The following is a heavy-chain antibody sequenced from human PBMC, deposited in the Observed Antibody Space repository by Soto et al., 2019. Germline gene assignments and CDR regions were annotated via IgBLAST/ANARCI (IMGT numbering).Heavy chain of an antibody. D-gene: IGHD6-13*01. CDR1: GGSISSSNW. Sequence: PSETLSLTCAVSGGSISSSNWWSWVRQPPGKGLELIGEIYHSGSTNYNPSLKSRVTISVDKSKNQFSLKLSSVTAADTAVYYCARGSSAWQQLRSWYFAYWGQGTLVTVSS. J-gene: IGHJ4*02. V-gene: IGHV4-4*02. CDR3: ARGSSAWQQLRSWYFAY. CDR2: IYHSGST.